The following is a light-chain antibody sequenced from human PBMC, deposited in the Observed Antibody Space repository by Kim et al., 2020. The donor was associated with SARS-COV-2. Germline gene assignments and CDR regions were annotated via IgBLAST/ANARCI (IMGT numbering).Light chain of an antibody. CDR2: QDS. CDR1: ELGDKY. V-gene: IGLV3-1*01. J-gene: IGLJ1*01. CDR3: QAWDSSTYV. Sequence: SVSPEQTASIACSGDELGDKYACWYQQKPGRSPVLVIYQDSKRPSGIPERFSGSNSGNTATLTISGTQAMDEADYYCQAWDSSTYVFGTGTKVTVL.